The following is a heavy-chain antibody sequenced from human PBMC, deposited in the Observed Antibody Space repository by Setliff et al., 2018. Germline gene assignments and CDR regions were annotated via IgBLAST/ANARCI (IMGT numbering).Heavy chain of an antibody. J-gene: IGHJ6*03. CDR2: IIPIFGTA. CDR3: ALEYSNSSPTVYYYMDV. Sequence: ASVKVSCKASGGTFSSYAISWVRQAPGQGLEWMGGIIPIFGTANYAQKFQGRVTITADNSTSTAYMELSRLTSEDTAVYYCALEYSNSSPTVYYYMDVWGKGTTVTVSS. D-gene: IGHD6-6*01. V-gene: IGHV1-69*06. CDR1: GGTFSSYA.